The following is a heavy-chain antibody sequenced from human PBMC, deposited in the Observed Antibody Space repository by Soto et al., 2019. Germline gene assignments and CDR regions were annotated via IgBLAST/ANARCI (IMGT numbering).Heavy chain of an antibody. CDR1: GLTFSTSA. D-gene: IGHD3-10*01. CDR3: ARNTAHSLVRGWLDP. J-gene: IGHJ5*02. CDR2: ISHDGSHE. V-gene: IGHV3-30-3*01. Sequence: QGQLHESGGGVVQPGRSLRLSCAASGLTFSTSAMHWVRQAPGKGLEWVAMISHDGSHEYYGDSVKGRFSVSRDNSHNILHLQLNSLRIEDTAVYFCARNTAHSLVRGWLDPWGQGTLVTVSS.